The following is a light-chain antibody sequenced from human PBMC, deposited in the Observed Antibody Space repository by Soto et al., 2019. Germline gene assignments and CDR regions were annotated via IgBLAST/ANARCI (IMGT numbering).Light chain of an antibody. CDR3: QHYGNSLWT. J-gene: IGKJ1*01. CDR1: QSVSSSY. CDR2: GAS. Sequence: EIVLTQSPGTLSLSPGERATLSCRASQSVSSSYLGWYQQKPGQAPRLLIYGASSRATGIPDRFSGSGSGTDFTLTISRLEPEDFAVYYCQHYGNSLWTSGQGTKVEIK. V-gene: IGKV3-20*01.